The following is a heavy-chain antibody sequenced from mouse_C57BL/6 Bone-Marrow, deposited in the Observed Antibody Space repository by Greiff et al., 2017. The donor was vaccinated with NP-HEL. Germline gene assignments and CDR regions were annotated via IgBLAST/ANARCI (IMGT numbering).Heavy chain of an antibody. D-gene: IGHD1-1*02. J-gene: IGHJ1*03. CDR2: IWSGGST. Sequence: QVQLKESGPGLVQPSQSLSITCTVSGFSLTSYGVHWVRQSPGKGLEWLGVIWSGGSTDYNAAFISRLSISKDNSKSQVFFKMNSLQADDTAIYYCARNSRYYYGGYWYFDVWGTGTTVTVSS. CDR1: GFSLTSYG. V-gene: IGHV2-2*01. CDR3: ARNSRYYYGGYWYFDV.